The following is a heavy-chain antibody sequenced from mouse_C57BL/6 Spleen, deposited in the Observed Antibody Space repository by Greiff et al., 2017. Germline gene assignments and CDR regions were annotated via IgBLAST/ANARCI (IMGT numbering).Heavy chain of an antibody. J-gene: IGHJ2*01. CDR3: AREDTTVVAIDD. CDR2: IDTNSGGP. V-gene: IGHV1-72*01. CDR1: GYTFTSYW. D-gene: IGHD1-1*01. Sequence: QVQLQQPGAELVKPGASVKLSCKASGYTFTSYWLHWVKQRPGRGLEWIGRIDTNSGGPKSNEKCKSKATLTVDKPSSAADMQLSSLTSEDSAVYYCAREDTTVVAIDDGGQGTTLTVSS.